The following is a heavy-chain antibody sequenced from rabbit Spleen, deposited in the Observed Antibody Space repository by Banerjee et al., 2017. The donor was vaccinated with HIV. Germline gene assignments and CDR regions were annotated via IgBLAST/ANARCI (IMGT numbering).Heavy chain of an antibody. J-gene: IGHJ4*01. CDR1: GFDLSSYY. D-gene: IGHD8-1*01. CDR3: ARDGTGGSYFAL. CDR2: IDPVFGIT. Sequence: QSLEESGGDLVKPGASLTLTCTASGFDLSSYYMNWVRQAPGKGLEWIGYIDPVFGITYYANWVNGRFSISRENAQNTVFLQMTSLTAADTATYFCARDGTGGSYFALWGQGTLVTVS. V-gene: IGHV1S40*01.